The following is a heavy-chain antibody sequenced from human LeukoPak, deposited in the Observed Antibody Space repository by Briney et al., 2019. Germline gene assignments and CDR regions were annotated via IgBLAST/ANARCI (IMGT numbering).Heavy chain of an antibody. J-gene: IGHJ4*02. Sequence: PGGSLRLSCAASGFTFNYYGIHWVRQAPGKGLEWVAFILYDGSNKYYADSVKGRFTISRDNSKNTLYLQMNSLRAEDTAVYYCAGSGSSLDYWGQGTLVTVSS. V-gene: IGHV3-30*02. CDR2: ILYDGSNK. CDR1: GFTFNYYG. CDR3: AGSGSSLDY. D-gene: IGHD3-10*01.